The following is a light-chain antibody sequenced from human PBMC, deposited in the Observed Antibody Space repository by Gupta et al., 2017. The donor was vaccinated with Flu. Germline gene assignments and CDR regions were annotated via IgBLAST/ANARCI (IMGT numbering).Light chain of an antibody. CDR1: QIIYSQ. CDR2: SAS. CDR3: QQADSFPLT. J-gene: IGKJ4*01. V-gene: IGKV1-12*01. Sequence: DIQMTQSPSSVSASVGDRVTLTCRASQIIYSQLGWYQQKPGRAPKLLINSASTLQSGVPSRFSGSGSETDFTLTITSLQPEDAATYYCQQADSFPLTFGGGSKVEIK.